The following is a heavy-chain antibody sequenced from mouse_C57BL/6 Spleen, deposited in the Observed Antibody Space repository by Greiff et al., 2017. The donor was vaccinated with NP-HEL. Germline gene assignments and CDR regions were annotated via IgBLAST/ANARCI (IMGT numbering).Heavy chain of an antibody. V-gene: IGHV1-61*01. CDR2: IYPSDSET. CDR1: GYTFTSYW. CDR3: ASAYDYGSSHWYFDV. D-gene: IGHD1-1*01. J-gene: IGHJ1*03. Sequence: QVQLQQPGAELVRPGSSVKLSCKASGYTFTSYWMDWVKQRPGQGLEWIGNIYPSDSETHYNQKFKDKATLTVDKSSSTAYMQLSSLTSEDSAVYYCASAYDYGSSHWYFDVWGTGTTVTVSS.